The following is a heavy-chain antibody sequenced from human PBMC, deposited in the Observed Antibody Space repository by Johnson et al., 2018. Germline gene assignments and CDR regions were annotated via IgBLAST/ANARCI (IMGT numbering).Heavy chain of an antibody. CDR3: ARDTKSQWLVYYYGMDV. D-gene: IGHD6-19*01. CDR1: GFTFSNAW. J-gene: IGHJ6*02. V-gene: IGHV3-15*01. CDR2: IKSKTDGGTT. Sequence: VQLVESGGGLVKPGGSLRLSCAASGFTFSNAWMSWVRQAPGKGLEWVGRIKSKTDGGTTDYAAPVKGRFTISRDDSKNTLYLQMNSLKTEDTAVYYCARDTKSQWLVYYYGMDVWGQGTTVTVSS.